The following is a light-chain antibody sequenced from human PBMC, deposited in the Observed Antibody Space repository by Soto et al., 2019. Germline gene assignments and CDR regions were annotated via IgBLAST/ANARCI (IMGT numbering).Light chain of an antibody. Sequence: ELVLTQSPGTLSLYPGERATLSCRASESVSSTSLAWYQQEPGQAPRLLMYGVSSRATGIPDRFSGSGSGTDFTLTINRLEPEDFAVYFCQQYDNSVWTFGQGTKV. J-gene: IGKJ1*01. CDR3: QQYDNSVWT. V-gene: IGKV3-20*01. CDR1: ESVSSTS. CDR2: GVS.